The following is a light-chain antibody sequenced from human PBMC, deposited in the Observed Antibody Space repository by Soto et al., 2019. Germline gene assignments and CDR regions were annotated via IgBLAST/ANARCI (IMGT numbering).Light chain of an antibody. CDR3: SSYTTSTTNV. CDR2: GVT. J-gene: IGLJ1*01. CDR1: SSDVGDSNY. Sequence: QSALTQPASVSGAPGQSISISCTGTSSDVGDSNYVSWYQQHPGKVPKVLIYGVTNRPSGVSNRFSGSKSGNTGSLTISGLQAEDEADYYCSSYTTSTTNVFGTGTKVTVL. V-gene: IGLV2-14*01.